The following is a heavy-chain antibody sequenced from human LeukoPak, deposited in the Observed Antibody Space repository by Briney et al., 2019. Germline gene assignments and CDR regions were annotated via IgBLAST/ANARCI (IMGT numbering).Heavy chain of an antibody. J-gene: IGHJ3*02. CDR2: IYYSGST. CDR3: ARRRRSDGYQQMVAFDI. V-gene: IGHV4-39*07. D-gene: IGHD5-24*01. CDR1: GGSISSSSYY. Sequence: SETLSLTCTVSGGSISSSSYYWGWIRQPPGKGLEWIGSIYYSGSTYYNPSLKSRVTISVDTSKNQFSLKLSSVTAADTAVYYCARRRRSDGYQQMVAFDIWGQGTMVTVSS.